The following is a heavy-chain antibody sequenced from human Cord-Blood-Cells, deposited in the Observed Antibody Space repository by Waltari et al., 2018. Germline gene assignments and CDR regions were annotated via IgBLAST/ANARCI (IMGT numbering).Heavy chain of an antibody. V-gene: IGHV4-59*01. CDR2: IYYSGRT. D-gene: IGHD6-13*01. CDR1: GGSISSYY. Sequence: QVQLQESGPGLVKPSETLSLTCTVSGGSISSYYWSWIRQPPGKGLEWIGYIYYSGRTNYNPSLKSRVTISVDTSKNQFSLKLSSVTAADTAVYYCARNVYSSSWYWFDPWGQGTLVTVSS. CDR3: ARNVYSSSWYWFDP. J-gene: IGHJ5*02.